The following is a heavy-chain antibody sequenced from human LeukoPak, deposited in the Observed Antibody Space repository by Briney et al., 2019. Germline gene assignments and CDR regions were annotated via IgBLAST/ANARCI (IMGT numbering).Heavy chain of an antibody. CDR3: ARGGYYGSENDFRFDP. V-gene: IGHV4-34*01. CDR1: GGSFSGYY. Sequence: SETLSLTCAVYGGSFSGYYWSWIRQPPGKGLEWIGEINHSGSTNYNPSLKSRVTISVDTSKNQFSLKLKSVTAADTAVYYCARGGYYGSENDFRFDPWGQGTLVTVSS. D-gene: IGHD3-10*01. CDR2: INHSGST. J-gene: IGHJ5*02.